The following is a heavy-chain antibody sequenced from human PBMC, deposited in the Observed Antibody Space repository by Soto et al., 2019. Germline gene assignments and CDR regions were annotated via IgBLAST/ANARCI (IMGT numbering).Heavy chain of an antibody. CDR1: GGTFSSYT. CDR2: IIPILGIA. D-gene: IGHD6-19*01. V-gene: IGHV1-69*02. CDR3: ASSPGIAVAGLFDY. J-gene: IGHJ4*02. Sequence: QVPLVQSGAEVKKPGSSVKVSCKASGGTFSSYTISWVRQAPGQGLEWMGRIIPILGIANYAQKFQGRVTITADKSTSTAYMELSSLRSEDTAVYYCASSPGIAVAGLFDYWGQGTLVTVSS.